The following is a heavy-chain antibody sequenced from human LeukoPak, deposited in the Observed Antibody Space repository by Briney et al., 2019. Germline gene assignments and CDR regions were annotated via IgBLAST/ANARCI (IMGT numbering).Heavy chain of an antibody. Sequence: GGSLRLSCAASGFTFSSYWMSWVRQAPGKGLEWVANIKQDGSEKYYVDSVKGRFTISRDNAKNSLYLQMNSLRAEDTAVYYCARDSHDYTGWFDPWGQGTLVTVSS. V-gene: IGHV3-7*01. CDR2: IKQDGSEK. J-gene: IGHJ5*02. D-gene: IGHD4-11*01. CDR3: ARDSHDYTGWFDP. CDR1: GFTFSSYW.